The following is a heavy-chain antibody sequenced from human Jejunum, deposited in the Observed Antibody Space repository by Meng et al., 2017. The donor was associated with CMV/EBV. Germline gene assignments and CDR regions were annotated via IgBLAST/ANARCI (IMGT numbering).Heavy chain of an antibody. CDR3: ATPSDPSLYYDFWSGYYGMDV. V-gene: IGHV3-23*01. J-gene: IGHJ6*02. Sequence: AMSWVRKAPGKGLEWVSTICGGADSTYYADSVKGRFTISRDNSKNTLYLQMNSLRAEDTAVYYCATPSDPSLYYDFWSGYYGMDVWGQGTTVTVSS. D-gene: IGHD3-3*01. CDR1: A. CDR2: ICGGADST.